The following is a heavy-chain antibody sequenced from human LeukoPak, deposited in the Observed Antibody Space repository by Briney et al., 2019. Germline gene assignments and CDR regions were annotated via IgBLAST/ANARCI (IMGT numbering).Heavy chain of an antibody. D-gene: IGHD3-16*01. CDR1: GGSISSSSYY. Sequence: SETLSLTCTVSGGSISSSSYYWGWIRQPPGKGLEWIGSIYYSGSTYYNPSLKSRVTISVDTSKNQFSLKLSSVTAADTAVYYCARDYVENWFDPWGQGTLVTVSS. CDR2: IYYSGST. J-gene: IGHJ5*02. CDR3: ARDYVENWFDP. V-gene: IGHV4-39*07.